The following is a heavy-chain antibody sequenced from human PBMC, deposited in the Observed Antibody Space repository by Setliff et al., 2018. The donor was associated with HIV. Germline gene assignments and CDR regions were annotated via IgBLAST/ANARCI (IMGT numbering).Heavy chain of an antibody. CDR1: GVSLFTSDYY. Sequence: LSLTCTVSGVSLFTSDYYWGWVRQPPGKGLQWIGSVYYSGNTYYNPSLKRRLVMSVDTSKSQLSLRLSAVTAADTAVYYCVKKYQDIWGGQTDVWGKGTTVTVSS. CDR2: VYYSGNT. D-gene: IGHD3-3*01. J-gene: IGHJ6*04. V-gene: IGHV4-39*01. CDR3: VKKYQDIWGGQTDV.